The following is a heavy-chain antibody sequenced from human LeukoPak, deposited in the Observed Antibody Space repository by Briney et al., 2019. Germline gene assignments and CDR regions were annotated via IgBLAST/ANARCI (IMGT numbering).Heavy chain of an antibody. CDR3: AKCGHSGSYYVWYFDL. V-gene: IGHV3-23*01. D-gene: IGHD1-26*01. Sequence: GGSLRLSCPASGFTFSSYAMNWVRQAPGKGLDRVSAISGSGGSTYYGDSVKGRFTISRDNSKNTLYLQMNSLRAEDTAVYYCAKCGHSGSYYVWYFDLWGRGTLVTVSS. J-gene: IGHJ2*01. CDR2: ISGSGGST. CDR1: GFTFSSYA.